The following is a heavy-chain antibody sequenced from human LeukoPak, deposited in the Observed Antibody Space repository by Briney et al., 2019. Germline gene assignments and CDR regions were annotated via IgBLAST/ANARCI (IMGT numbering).Heavy chain of an antibody. Sequence: GGSLRLSCAASGFTFNTFGMRWVRQAPGKGLEWVSSISAGSDSTDYAASVKGRFTISRDNSKNTLYLQMNSLRAEDTALCYCANDYSPDHWGQGTLVTVSS. CDR3: ANDYSPDH. CDR2: ISAGSDST. D-gene: IGHD2-15*01. V-gene: IGHV3-23*01. CDR1: GFTFNTFG. J-gene: IGHJ5*02.